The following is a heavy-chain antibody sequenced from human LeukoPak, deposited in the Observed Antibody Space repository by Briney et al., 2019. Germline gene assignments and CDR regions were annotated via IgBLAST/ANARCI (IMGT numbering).Heavy chain of an antibody. J-gene: IGHJ4*02. CDR1: GGSISSYY. Sequence: SETLSLTCTVSGGSISSYYWSWIRQPPGKGLEWIGYIYYSGRTRYNPSLKSPVTISVDTSKNQFSLRLSSVTAADTAVHFCARGQKYRYGYTVTELGSGYFDYWGQGTLVTVSS. CDR3: ARGQKYRYGYTVTELGSGYFDY. V-gene: IGHV4-59*12. CDR2: IYYSGRT. D-gene: IGHD5-18*01.